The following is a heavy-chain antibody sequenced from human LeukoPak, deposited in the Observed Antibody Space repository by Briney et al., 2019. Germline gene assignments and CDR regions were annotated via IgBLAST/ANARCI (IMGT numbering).Heavy chain of an antibody. CDR1: GGSFSGYY. V-gene: IGHV4-59*08. CDR2: IYYSGST. D-gene: IGHD3-10*01. CDR3: ARHGPMAGNYYGSGSYRRHFDY. Sequence: PSETLSLTCAVYGGSFSGYYWSWIRQPPGKGLGWIGYIYYSGSTNYNPSLKSRVTISVDTSKNQFSLKLSSVTAADTAVYYCARHGPMAGNYYGSGSYRRHFDYWGQGTLVTVSS. J-gene: IGHJ4*02.